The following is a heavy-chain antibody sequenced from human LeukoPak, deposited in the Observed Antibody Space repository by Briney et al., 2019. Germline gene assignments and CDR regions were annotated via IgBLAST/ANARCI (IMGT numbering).Heavy chain of an antibody. D-gene: IGHD6-13*01. Sequence: ASVKVSCKSSGYTFTDYGISWVRQAPGQGLEWMGWISAYNGNTNSAQKVQGRVTMTTDTSTSTAYMELRSLRSDDTAVYFCARGLLATAGIDYWGQGTLVTVSS. CDR2: ISAYNGNT. V-gene: IGHV1-18*01. CDR3: ARGLLATAGIDY. CDR1: GYTFTDYG. J-gene: IGHJ4*02.